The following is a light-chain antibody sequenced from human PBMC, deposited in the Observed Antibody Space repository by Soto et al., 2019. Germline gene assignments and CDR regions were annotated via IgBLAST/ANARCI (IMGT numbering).Light chain of an antibody. J-gene: IGLJ3*02. CDR1: SSDVGAYNY. CDR2: EVT. V-gene: IGLV2-8*01. CDR3: SSFASSNTWV. Sequence: QSALTQPPSASGSPGQSVTISCTGTSSDVGAYNYVSWYQQHAGKAPKLVIYEVTKRPSGVPDRFSGSKSANTASLTVSGLQAADEADYYCSSFASSNTWVFGGGTKSPS.